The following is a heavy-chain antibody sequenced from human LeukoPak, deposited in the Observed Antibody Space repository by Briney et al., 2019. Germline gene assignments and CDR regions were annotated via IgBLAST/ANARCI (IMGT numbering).Heavy chain of an antibody. CDR2: IYYSGST. CDR1: GGSISSYY. V-gene: IGHV4-59*01. J-gene: IGHJ6*03. CDR3: ARTTEGYCSSASCLGFSYSYYMDV. D-gene: IGHD2-2*01. Sequence: SETLSLTCTVSGGSISSYYWNWIRQPPGKGLEWIGYIYYSGSTNYNPSLKSRVTISVDTSKNQFSLRLSSVTAADTAVYYCARTTEGYCSSASCLGFSYSYYMDVWGKGTTVTIS.